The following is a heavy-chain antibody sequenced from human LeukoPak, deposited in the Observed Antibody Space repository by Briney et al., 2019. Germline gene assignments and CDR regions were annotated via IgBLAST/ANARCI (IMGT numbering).Heavy chain of an antibody. CDR2: VNQDGGKK. CDR1: GFTFSSYW. V-gene: IGHV3-7*01. D-gene: IGHD1-26*01. J-gene: IGHJ4*02. CDR3: ARGGAPDN. Sequence: GGSLRLSCAASGFTFSSYWMSWVRQAPGKGLEWVANVNQDGGKKYYVDSVRGRFAISRDNAENSVYLQMNSLRAEDTALYYCARGGAPDNWGQGTLVTVSS.